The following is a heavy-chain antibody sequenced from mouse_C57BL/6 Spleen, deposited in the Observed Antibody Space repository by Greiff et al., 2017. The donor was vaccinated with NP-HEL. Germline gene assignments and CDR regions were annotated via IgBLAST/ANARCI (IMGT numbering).Heavy chain of an antibody. J-gene: IGHJ4*01. CDR2: IHPNSGST. CDR1: GYTFTSYW. Sequence: QVQLQQPGAELVKPGASVKLSCKASGYTFTSYWMPWVKQRPGQGLEWIGMIHPNSGSTNYNEKFKSKATLTVDKSSSTAYMQLSSLTSEDSAVYYCARSAKLGYAMDYWGQGTSVTVSS. V-gene: IGHV1-64*01. D-gene: IGHD4-1*01. CDR3: ARSAKLGYAMDY.